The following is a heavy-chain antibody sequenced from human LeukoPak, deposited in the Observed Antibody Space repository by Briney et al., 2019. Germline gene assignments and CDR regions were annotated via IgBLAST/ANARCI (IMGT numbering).Heavy chain of an antibody. Sequence: PGGSLRLSCAASGFTFSSYGMSWVRQAPGKGLEWVSGISGSGYSTYYADSVKGRFTISRDNPKNTLYLQMNSLRAEDTAVYYCASEDYYDSSAYYYRNFQHWGQGTLVTVSS. CDR1: GFTFSSYG. J-gene: IGHJ1*01. V-gene: IGHV3-23*01. CDR2: ISGSGYST. D-gene: IGHD3-22*01. CDR3: ASEDYYDSSAYYYRNFQH.